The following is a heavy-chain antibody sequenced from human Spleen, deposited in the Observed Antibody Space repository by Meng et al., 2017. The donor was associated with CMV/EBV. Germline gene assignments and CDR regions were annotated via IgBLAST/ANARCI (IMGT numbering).Heavy chain of an antibody. J-gene: IGHJ6*02. CDR3: ARGGRGKRAYYYYGKDV. CDR2: ISYDGSNK. D-gene: IGHD3-10*01. V-gene: IGHV3-30*04. Sequence: GESLKISCTASGFTFSTCAMHWVRQAPGKGLERVAVISYDGSNKYYADSVKGRFTISRDNSENTLYLQMNSLRAEDTAVYYCARGGRGKRAYYYYGKDVWGQGTTVTVSS. CDR1: GFTFSTCA.